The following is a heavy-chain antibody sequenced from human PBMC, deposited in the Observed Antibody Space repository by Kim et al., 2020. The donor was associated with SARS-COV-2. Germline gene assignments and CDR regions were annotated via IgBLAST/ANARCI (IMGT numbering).Heavy chain of an antibody. J-gene: IGHJ4*02. CDR2: ISYDGSNK. V-gene: IGHV3-30*04. D-gene: IGHD6-19*01. CDR3: ASSESAVAGTGY. CDR1: GFTFSSYA. Sequence: GGSLRLSCAASGFTFSSYAMHWVRQAPGKGLEWVAVISYDGSNKYYADSVKGRFTISRDNSKNTLYLQMNSLRAEDTAVYYCASSESAVAGTGYWGQGTLVTVSS.